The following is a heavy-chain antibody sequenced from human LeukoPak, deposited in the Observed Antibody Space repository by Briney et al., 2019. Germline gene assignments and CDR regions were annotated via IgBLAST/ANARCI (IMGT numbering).Heavy chain of an antibody. D-gene: IGHD2-15*01. J-gene: IGHJ6*03. CDR2: TRNKANSYTT. V-gene: IGHV3-72*01. CDR1: GFTFSGSA. Sequence: QAGGSLKPSCAASGFTFSGSAMHWVRQASGKGLEWVGRTRNKANSYTTEYAASVKGRFTISRDDSKNSLYLQMNSLKTEDTAVYYCARETKRGYCSGGSCYSFRDYYYYYYMDVWGKGTTVTVSS. CDR3: ARETKRGYCSGGSCYSFRDYYYYYYMDV.